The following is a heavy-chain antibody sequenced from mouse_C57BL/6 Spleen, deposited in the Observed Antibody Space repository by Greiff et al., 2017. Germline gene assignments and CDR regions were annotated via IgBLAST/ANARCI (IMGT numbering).Heavy chain of an antibody. CDR2: IHPNSGST. D-gene: IGHD3-1*01. Sequence: QVQLQQPGAELVKPGASVKLSCKASGYTFTSYWMHWVKQRPGQGLEWIGMIHPNSGSTNYNEKFKGKATLTVDKSSSTAYMQLSSLTSEDSAVYYCARAARDAMDYWGQGTSVTVSA. CDR3: ARAARDAMDY. CDR1: GYTFTSYW. V-gene: IGHV1-64*01. J-gene: IGHJ4*01.